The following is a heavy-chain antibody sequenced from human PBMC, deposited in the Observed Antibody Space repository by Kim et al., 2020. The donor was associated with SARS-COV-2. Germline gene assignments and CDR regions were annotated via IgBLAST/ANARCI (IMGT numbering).Heavy chain of an antibody. CDR1: GYSFTSYW. J-gene: IGHJ5*02. V-gene: IGHV5-10-1*01. CDR3: ARQGHSSGWFRTPNWFDP. D-gene: IGHD6-19*01. CDR2: IDPSDSYT. Sequence: GESLKISCKGSGYSFTSYWISWVRQMPGKGLEWMGRIDPSDSYTNYSPSFQGHVTISADKSISTAYLQWSSLKASDTAMYYCARQGHSSGWFRTPNWFDPWGQGTLVTVSS.